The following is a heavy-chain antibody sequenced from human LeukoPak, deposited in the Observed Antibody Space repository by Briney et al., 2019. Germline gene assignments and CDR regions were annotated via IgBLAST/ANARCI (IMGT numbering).Heavy chain of an antibody. CDR1: SGSISTGGFY. Sequence: SETLSLTCTVSSGSISTGGFYWSWIRQRPGKGLEWIGYISYIGSTYYNPSLKSRVTISVDTSKSQFSLKVSSVTAADTAVYYCARVPGAYYFDYWGQGTLVTVSS. CDR3: ARVPGAYYFDY. CDR2: ISYIGST. V-gene: IGHV4-31*03. J-gene: IGHJ4*02. D-gene: IGHD3-16*01.